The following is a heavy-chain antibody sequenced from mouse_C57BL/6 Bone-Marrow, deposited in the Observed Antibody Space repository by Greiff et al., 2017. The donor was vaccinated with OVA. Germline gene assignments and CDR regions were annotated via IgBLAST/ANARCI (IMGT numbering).Heavy chain of an antibody. Sequence: QVQLKQPGAELVKPGASVKLSCKASGYTFTSYWMHWVKQRPGQGLEWIGMIHPNSGSTNYNEKFKSKATLTVDTSSSTAYMQLSSLTSADAAGYYCARGPSDDWGKGTTLTVSS. CDR1: GYTFTSYW. CDR3: ARGPSDD. V-gene: IGHV1-64*01. CDR2: IHPNSGST. J-gene: IGHJ2*01.